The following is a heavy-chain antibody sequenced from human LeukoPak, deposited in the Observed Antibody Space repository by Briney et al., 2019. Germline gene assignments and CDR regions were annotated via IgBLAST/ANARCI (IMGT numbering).Heavy chain of an antibody. J-gene: IGHJ4*02. V-gene: IGHV3-48*01. CDR3: ARESAAGRTPFDY. Sequence: GGSLRLSCAASGFTFSSYSMNWVRQAPGKGLDWVSYISSSSSTIYYVDSVKRRFTISRDNAKNSLYLQMNSLSAEDTAVYYCARESAAGRTPFDYWGQGTLVTVSS. D-gene: IGHD6-13*01. CDR2: ISSSSSTI. CDR1: GFTFSSYS.